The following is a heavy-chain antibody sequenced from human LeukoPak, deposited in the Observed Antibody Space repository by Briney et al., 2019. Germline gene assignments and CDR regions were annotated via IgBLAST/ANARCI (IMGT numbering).Heavy chain of an antibody. CDR3: VRDRWPGLGDF. CDR1: GFIVSENY. Sequence: GGSLRLSCAASGFIVSENYMSWVRQAPGKGLEWVSTVYSGGLTFYVDPVKGRFTISRDNSKNTLYLQMSSLRAEDTAVYYCVRDRWPGLGDFWGQGTTVTVSS. CDR2: VYSGGLT. D-gene: IGHD6-19*01. V-gene: IGHV3-66*01. J-gene: IGHJ6*02.